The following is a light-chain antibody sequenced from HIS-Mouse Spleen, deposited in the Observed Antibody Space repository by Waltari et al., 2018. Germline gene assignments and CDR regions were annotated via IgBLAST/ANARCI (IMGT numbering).Light chain of an antibody. V-gene: IGLV3-21*02. CDR1: NIGRKS. CDR3: QVWDSSSDHVV. Sequence: SYVLTQPPSVSVAPVQTARTTCGGNNIGRKSVHWYQQKPGQAPVLVGYDDSDRPSGIPERFSGSNAGNTATLTISRVEAGDEADYYCQVWDSSSDHVVFGGGTKLTVL. J-gene: IGLJ2*01. CDR2: DDS.